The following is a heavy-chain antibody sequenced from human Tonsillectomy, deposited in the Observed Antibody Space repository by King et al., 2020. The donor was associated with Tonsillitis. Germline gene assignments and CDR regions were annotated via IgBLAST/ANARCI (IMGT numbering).Heavy chain of an antibody. J-gene: IGHJ3*01. D-gene: IGHD3-22*01. CDR3: ARDYRDYYDSSGFQGAFDF. Sequence: QLVQSGAEVKKPGSSVKVSCKASGGTFSSYALSWVRQTPGQGLEWMGGIIPIFGTANYAQKVQGRVTITADESTSTAYMELSSLTSEDTAVYYCARDYRDYYDSSGFQGAFDFWGQGTMVTVSS. CDR1: GGTFSSYA. CDR2: IIPIFGTA. V-gene: IGHV1-69*12.